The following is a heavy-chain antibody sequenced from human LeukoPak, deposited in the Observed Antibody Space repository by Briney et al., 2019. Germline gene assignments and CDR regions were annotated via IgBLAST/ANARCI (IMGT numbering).Heavy chain of an antibody. V-gene: IGHV4-59*01. Sequence: SETLSLTCTVSGGSISSYYWSWIRQPPGKGLEWIGYIYYSGSTNYNPSLKSRVTISVDTSKNQFSLKLSSVTAADTAVYYCARVPSSSWYDWFDPWGQGTLVTVSS. J-gene: IGHJ5*02. D-gene: IGHD6-13*01. CDR1: GGSISSYY. CDR3: ARVPSSSWYDWFDP. CDR2: IYYSGST.